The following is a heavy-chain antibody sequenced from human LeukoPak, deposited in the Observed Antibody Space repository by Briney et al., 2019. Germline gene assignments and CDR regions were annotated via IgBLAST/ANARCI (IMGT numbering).Heavy chain of an antibody. Sequence: PGAPLRLSCAASGFTFSSHVMNWVRQAPGKGLEWISSISGDSDRTFYADSVKGRFTISRDNSKNTLYLQMNSPRAEDTALYYCARRAVTVTTSWGAFDAWGQGTMVTVSS. CDR3: ARRAVTVTTSWGAFDA. V-gene: IGHV3-23*01. J-gene: IGHJ3*01. D-gene: IGHD4-17*01. CDR2: ISGDSDRT. CDR1: GFTFSSHV.